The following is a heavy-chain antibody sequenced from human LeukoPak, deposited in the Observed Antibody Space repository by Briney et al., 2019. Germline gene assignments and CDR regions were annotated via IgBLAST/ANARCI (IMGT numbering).Heavy chain of an antibody. Sequence: PSETLSLTCTVSGGSINSSSYYWGWIRQPPGKGLEWIGTIYSSGSTYYNPSLKSRVTISIDTSKNQFSLRLSSVTAADTAVYYCARDRWVEYFDYWGQGTLVTVSS. CDR1: GGSINSSSYY. J-gene: IGHJ4*02. CDR3: ARDRWVEYFDY. V-gene: IGHV4-39*07. CDR2: IYSSGST. D-gene: IGHD4-23*01.